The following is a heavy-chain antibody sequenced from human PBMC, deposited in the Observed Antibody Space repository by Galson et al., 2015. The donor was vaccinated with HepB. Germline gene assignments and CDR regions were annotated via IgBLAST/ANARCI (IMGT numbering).Heavy chain of an antibody. D-gene: IGHD1-26*01. Sequence: SVKVSCKASGYTFTSYAMNWVRQAPGQGLEWMGWINTNTGNPTYAQGFTGRFVFSLDTSVSTAYLQISSLKAEDTAVYYCARDMDEIRRGELLPFDYWGQGTLVTVSS. CDR1: GYTFTSYA. CDR3: ARDMDEIRRGELLPFDY. J-gene: IGHJ4*02. CDR2: INTNTGNP. V-gene: IGHV7-4-1*02.